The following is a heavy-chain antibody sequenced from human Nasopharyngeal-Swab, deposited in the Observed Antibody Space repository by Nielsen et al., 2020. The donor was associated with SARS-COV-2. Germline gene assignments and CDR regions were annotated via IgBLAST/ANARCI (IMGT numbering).Heavy chain of an antibody. Sequence: SETLSLTCAVSGGSFSGYYWGWIRRPPGKGLEWIGEINHSGNTNYNPSLKSRVTTSRDTSKNQFSLNLRSVTAADTAVYYCARGLSGVVPAPILGLGPFYSYYYMDVWDKGTTVTVSS. CDR1: GGSFSGYY. V-gene: IGHV4-34*01. CDR3: ARGLSGVVPAPILGLGPFYSYYYMDV. J-gene: IGHJ6*03. CDR2: INHSGNT. D-gene: IGHD2-2*01.